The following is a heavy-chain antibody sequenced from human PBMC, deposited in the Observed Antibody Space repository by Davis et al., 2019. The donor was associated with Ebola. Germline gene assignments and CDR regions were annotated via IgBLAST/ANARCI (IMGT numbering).Heavy chain of an antibody. CDR1: GYTFTSYA. Sequence: AASVKVSCKASGYTFTSYAMHWVRQAPGQRLEWMGWINAGNGNTKYSQKFQRRVTITRDTSASTAYMELSSLRSEDTAVYYCASLGYCSGGSCYRGSPTGMDVWGQGTTVTVSS. V-gene: IGHV1-3*01. CDR2: INAGNGNT. J-gene: IGHJ6*02. CDR3: ASLGYCSGGSCYRGSPTGMDV. D-gene: IGHD2-15*01.